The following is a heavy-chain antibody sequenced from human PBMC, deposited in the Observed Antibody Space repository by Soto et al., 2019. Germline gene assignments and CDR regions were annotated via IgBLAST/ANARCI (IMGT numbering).Heavy chain of an antibody. J-gene: IGHJ6*02. CDR1: GYTFTSYG. D-gene: IGHD3-10*01. CDR3: ARGGFGSGSPGGPYYYYYGMDV. CDR2: ISAYNGNT. V-gene: IGHV1-18*01. Sequence: QVQLVQSGAEVKKPGASVKVSCKASGYTFTSYGISWVRQAPGQGLEWMGWISAYNGNTNYAQKLQGRVTMTTDTSTSTAYMELRSLRSDDTAVYYCARGGFGSGSPGGPYYYYYGMDVWGQGTTVTVSS.